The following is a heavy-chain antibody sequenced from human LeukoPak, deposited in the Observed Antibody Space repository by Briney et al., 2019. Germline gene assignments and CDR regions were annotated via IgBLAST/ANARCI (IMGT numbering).Heavy chain of an antibody. CDR3: ARDGFPSNYDWFDP. CDR1: GGSISSHY. J-gene: IGHJ5*02. CDR2: IYTSGST. D-gene: IGHD4-4*01. V-gene: IGHV4-4*07. Sequence: SETLSLTCTVSGGSISSHYWSWIRQPAGKGLEWIGRIYTSGSTNYNPSLKSRVTMSVDTSKNQFSLKLSSVTAADTAVYYCARDGFPSNYDWFDPWGQGTLVTVSS.